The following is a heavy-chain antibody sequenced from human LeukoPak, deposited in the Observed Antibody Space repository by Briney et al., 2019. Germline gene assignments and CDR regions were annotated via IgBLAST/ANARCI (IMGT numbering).Heavy chain of an antibody. J-gene: IGHJ4*02. CDR3: ARLGRGSFLSYFDY. CDR1: GGSISSYY. D-gene: IGHD1-26*01. CDR2: INFSGST. Sequence: SETLSLTCTVSGGSISSYYWTWIRQPPGRGLEWIGYINFSGSTNYNPSLKSRVTISVDMSKNQFSLKLSSVTAADTAVYYCARLGRGSFLSYFDYWGQGTLVTVSS. V-gene: IGHV4-59*08.